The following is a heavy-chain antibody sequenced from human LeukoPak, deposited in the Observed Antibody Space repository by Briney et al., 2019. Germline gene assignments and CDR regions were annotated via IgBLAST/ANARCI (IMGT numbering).Heavy chain of an antibody. Sequence: PSQTLSLTCTVSGDSISGNNYYWSWIRQPAGKGLEWIGRIYASGSAHYNPSLKSRVTISVDTSKNQFSLKLSSLTAADTAAYYCVEGWGEDCWGQGTLVTVSS. CDR1: GDSISGNNYY. D-gene: IGHD3-16*01. J-gene: IGHJ4*02. V-gene: IGHV4-61*02. CDR2: IYASGSA. CDR3: VEGWGEDC.